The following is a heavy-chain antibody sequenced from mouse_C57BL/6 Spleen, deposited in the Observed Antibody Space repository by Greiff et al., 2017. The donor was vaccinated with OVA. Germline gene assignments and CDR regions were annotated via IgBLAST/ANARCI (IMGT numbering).Heavy chain of an antibody. CDR1: GYTFTNSW. Sequence: VQLQQSGAELVRPGTSVKMSCKASGYTFTNSWIRWVKQRPGHGLEWIGDIYPGGGYTNYNEKFKGKATLTADKSSSTAYMQLSSLTSEDSAIYYCAGSIYDGYPECFAYWGQGTLVTVSA. J-gene: IGHJ3*01. CDR3: AGSIYDGYPECFAY. CDR2: IYPGGGYT. V-gene: IGHV1-63*01. D-gene: IGHD2-3*01.